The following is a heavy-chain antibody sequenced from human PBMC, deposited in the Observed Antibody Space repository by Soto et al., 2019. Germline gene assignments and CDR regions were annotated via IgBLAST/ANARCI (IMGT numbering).Heavy chain of an antibody. CDR1: GGSVSTYY. Sequence: SETLSLTCTVSGGSVSTYYWSWIRQPPGKGLEWIGYISNSGSTNYNPSLKSRVTISVDTSKNQFSLNLSSVTAADTAVYYCARFRGYCSGGSCYNYIDVWGKGTTVTVSS. D-gene: IGHD2-15*01. J-gene: IGHJ6*03. V-gene: IGHV4-59*08. CDR2: ISNSGST. CDR3: ARFRGYCSGGSCYNYIDV.